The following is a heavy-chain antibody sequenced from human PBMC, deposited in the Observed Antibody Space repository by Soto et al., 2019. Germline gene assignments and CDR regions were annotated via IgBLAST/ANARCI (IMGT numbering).Heavy chain of an antibody. J-gene: IGHJ6*02. CDR3: ARGHPEVRGVISLMDV. CDR2: IYYSGST. V-gene: IGHV4-31*03. Sequence: QVQLQESGPGLVKPSQTLSLTCTVSGGSISSGGYYWSWIRQHPGKGLEWIGYIYYSGSTYYNPSLKSRVTISVDTSKNQFSLKLSSVTAADTAVYYCARGHPEVRGVISLMDVWGQGTTVTVSS. D-gene: IGHD3-10*01. CDR1: GGSISSGGYY.